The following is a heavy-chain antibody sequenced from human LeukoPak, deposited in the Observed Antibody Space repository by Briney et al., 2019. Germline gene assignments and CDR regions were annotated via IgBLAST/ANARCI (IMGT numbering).Heavy chain of an antibody. CDR2: ISSGNSYI. J-gene: IGHJ4*02. Sequence: PGGSLRLSCAAYGFTFGYNSMKWVRQAPGKGLEWVSSISSGNSYIYYGDSVKGRFTISRDNAKTSLYLQMNSLRDEDTAVYYRARGPTRIGVAGTWPLDYWGQGILVTVSS. V-gene: IGHV3-21*01. CDR1: GFTFGYNS. D-gene: IGHD6-19*01. CDR3: ARGPTRIGVAGTWPLDY.